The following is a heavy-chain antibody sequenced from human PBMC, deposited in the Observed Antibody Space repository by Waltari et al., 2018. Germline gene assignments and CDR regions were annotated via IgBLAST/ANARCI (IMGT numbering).Heavy chain of an antibody. J-gene: IGHJ5*02. CDR1: GGSFSGSY. Sequence: QVQLQQWGAGLLKPSETLSLTCAVYGGSFSGSYWSWIRQPPGKGLEWIGEINHSGSTNYNPSLKSRVTISVDTSKNQFSLKLSSVTAADTAVYYCARGSLVPAAIFDPWGQGTLVTVSS. V-gene: IGHV4-34*01. CDR3: ARGSLVPAAIFDP. CDR2: INHSGST. D-gene: IGHD2-2*01.